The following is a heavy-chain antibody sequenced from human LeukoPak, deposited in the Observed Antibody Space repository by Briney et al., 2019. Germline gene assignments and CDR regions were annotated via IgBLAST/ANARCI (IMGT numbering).Heavy chain of an antibody. Sequence: SVXXXCXASGYTFTSYGXSWVXQAPXQXXXXXXWIXAYNGNTNYAQKLQGRVTMTTDTSTSTAYMELRSLRSDDTAVYYCARDSADCSSTSCYTALDYWGQGTLVTVSS. CDR2: IXAYNGNT. CDR3: ARDSADCSSTSCYTALDY. CDR1: GYTFTSYG. V-gene: IGHV1-18*01. D-gene: IGHD2-2*02. J-gene: IGHJ4*02.